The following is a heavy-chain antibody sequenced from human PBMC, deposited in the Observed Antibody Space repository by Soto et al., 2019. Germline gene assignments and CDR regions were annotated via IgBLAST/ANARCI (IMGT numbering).Heavy chain of an antibody. CDR1: GGSISSGGYS. CDR3: ASRYRSRFYF. CDR2: IYHSGST. J-gene: IGHJ1*01. V-gene: IGHV4-30-2*01. D-gene: IGHD3-22*01. Sequence: SETLSLTCAVSGGSISSGGYSWSWIRQPPGKGLEWIGYIYHSGSTYYNPSLKSRVTISVDRSKNQFSLKLSSVTAADTAVFYCASRYRSRFYFWGQGSLVPGAS.